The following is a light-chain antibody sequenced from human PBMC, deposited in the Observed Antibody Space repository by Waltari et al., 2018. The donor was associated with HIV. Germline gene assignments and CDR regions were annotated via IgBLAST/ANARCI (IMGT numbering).Light chain of an antibody. Sequence: QSALTQPASVSGSPGQSITISCSGPITHIDIYNFVSWYRQFPGKAPQLFISDVNPRPVVIPLRFSGSKSGSAASLTISGLQTDDEADYYCSSYTRSHTLVFGGGTKLTVL. CDR1: ITHIDIYNF. CDR2: DVN. V-gene: IGLV2-14*01. J-gene: IGLJ2*01. CDR3: SSYTRSHTLV.